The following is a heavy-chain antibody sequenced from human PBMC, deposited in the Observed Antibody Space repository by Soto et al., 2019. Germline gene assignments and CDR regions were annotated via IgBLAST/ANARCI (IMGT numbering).Heavy chain of an antibody. D-gene: IGHD2-15*01. V-gene: IGHV3-23*01. CDR1: GFTFSSQA. CDR2: ISGSGGST. Sequence: GGSLRLSCAASGFTFSSQAMSWVRQAPGKGLELVSGISGSGGSTYYADSVKGRFTISRDNSKNTLYLQMNSLRAEDTAVYYCAEEGGGGRNYYYTMDIWGQGTTVTVSS. CDR3: AEEGGGGRNYYYTMDI. J-gene: IGHJ6*02.